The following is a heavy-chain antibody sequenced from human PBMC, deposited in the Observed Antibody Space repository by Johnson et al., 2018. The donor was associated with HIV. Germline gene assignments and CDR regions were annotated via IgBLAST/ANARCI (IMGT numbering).Heavy chain of an antibody. J-gene: IGHJ3*02. D-gene: IGHD2-8*02. CDR2: ISYDGSNK. CDR1: GFTFSSYD. CDR3: ARDCTGGVCLNDAFDI. V-gene: IGHV3-30*03. Sequence: QVQLVESGGGLVQPGGSLRLSCAASGFTFSSYDMHWVRQATGKGLEWVAVISYDGSNKYYADSVKGRFTISRDNSKNTLYLQMNSLRAEDTAVYYCARDCTGGVCLNDAFDIWGQGIMVTVSS.